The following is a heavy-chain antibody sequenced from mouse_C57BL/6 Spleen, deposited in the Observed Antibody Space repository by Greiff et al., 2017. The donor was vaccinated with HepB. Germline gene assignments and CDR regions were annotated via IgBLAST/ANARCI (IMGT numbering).Heavy chain of an antibody. CDR2: IYPGDGDT. CDR1: GYAFSSSW. CDR3: ARSVTTVVATYMDY. D-gene: IGHD1-1*01. J-gene: IGHJ4*01. V-gene: IGHV1-82*01. Sequence: VQVVESGPELVKPGASVKISCKASGYAFSSSWMNWVKQRPGKGLEWIGRIYPGDGDTNYNGKFKGKATLTADKSSSTAYMQLSSLTSEDSAVYFCARSVTTVVATYMDYWGQGASVTVSS.